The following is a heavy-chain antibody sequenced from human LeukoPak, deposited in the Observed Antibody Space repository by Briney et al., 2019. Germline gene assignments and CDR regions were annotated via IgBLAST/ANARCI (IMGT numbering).Heavy chain of an antibody. V-gene: IGHV4-30-4*01. CDR1: GGSISSGDYY. CDR3: ARVMGATDIDY. D-gene: IGHD1-26*01. J-gene: IGHJ4*02. CDR2: IYYSGST. Sequence: QTLSLTCTVSGGSISSGDYYWSWIRQPPGKGLEWIGYIYYSGSTYYNPSLKSRVTISVDTSKNQFSLKLSSVTAADTAVYYCARVMGATDIDYWGQGTLVTVSS.